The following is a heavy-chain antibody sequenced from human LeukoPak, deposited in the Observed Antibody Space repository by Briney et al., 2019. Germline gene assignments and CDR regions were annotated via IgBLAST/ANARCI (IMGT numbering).Heavy chain of an antibody. D-gene: IGHD6-19*01. V-gene: IGHV4-59*08. CDR1: GGSISRYY. J-gene: IGHJ1*01. CDR2: IYYSGST. CDR3: AGPSSGWYEFYFQH. Sequence: PSETLSLTCTVSGGSISRYYWSWIRQPPGKGLEWIGYIYYSGSTNYNPSLKSRVTISVDTSKNQFSLKLSSVTAADTAVYYCAGPSSGWYEFYFQHWGQGTLVTVSS.